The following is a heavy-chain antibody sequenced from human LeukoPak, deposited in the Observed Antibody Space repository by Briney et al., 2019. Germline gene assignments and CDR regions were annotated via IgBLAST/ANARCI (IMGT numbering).Heavy chain of an antibody. CDR2: ISSSGSTI. CDR3: ARDPYRTGYFDY. V-gene: IGHV3-11*01. J-gene: IGHJ4*02. Sequence: PGGSLRLSCAASGFIFSDYYMSWIRQAPGKGLEWVAYISSSGSTIDYADSVKGRFTISRDNAKNSLYLQMNSLRAEDTAVYYCARDPYRTGYFDYWGQGTLVTVSS. CDR1: GFIFSDYY. D-gene: IGHD1-14*01.